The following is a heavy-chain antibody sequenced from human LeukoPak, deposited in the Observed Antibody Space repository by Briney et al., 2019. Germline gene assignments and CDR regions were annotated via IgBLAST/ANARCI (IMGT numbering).Heavy chain of an antibody. CDR3: ARGTPPGIAAAGTIDY. CDR1: GGSISSYY. CDR2: IYTSGST. V-gene: IGHV4-4*07. Sequence: PSKTLSLTCTGSGGSISSYYWSWIRQPAGKGLEWIGRIYTSGSTNYNTSLQSRVTMSVDTSKNQFSLKLSSVTAADTAVYYCARGTPPGIAAAGTIDYWGQGTLVTVSS. D-gene: IGHD6-13*01. J-gene: IGHJ4*02.